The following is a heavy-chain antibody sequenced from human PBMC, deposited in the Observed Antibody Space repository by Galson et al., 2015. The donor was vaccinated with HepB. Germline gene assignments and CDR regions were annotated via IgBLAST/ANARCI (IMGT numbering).Heavy chain of an antibody. J-gene: IGHJ4*02. D-gene: IGHD5-18*01. Sequence: SLRLSCAASGFTFSSYGMHWVRQPPGKGLEWVALIPADGSRNYYADSVKGRFTTSRDNSKNTLYLQMNSLRAEDTAVYYCAKAAVDTAMDVDPFDYWGQGTLVTVSS. CDR2: IPADGSRN. CDR1: GFTFSSYG. V-gene: IGHV3-30*02. CDR3: AKAAVDTAMDVDPFDY.